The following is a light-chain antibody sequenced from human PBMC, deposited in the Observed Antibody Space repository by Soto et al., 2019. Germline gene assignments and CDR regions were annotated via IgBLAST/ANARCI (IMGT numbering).Light chain of an antibody. V-gene: IGKV1-5*03. CDR3: QQYNTYPST. CDR1: QSIGSW. Sequence: DNPMTQSPSTLSASVGDRVTITCRASQSIGSWLAWYKQTPGEAPNLLIYKASSLESGVPSRFSGSGSGTGFTLTISSLQPDDFATYYCQQYNTYPSTFGQGTKLDVK. J-gene: IGKJ2*01. CDR2: KAS.